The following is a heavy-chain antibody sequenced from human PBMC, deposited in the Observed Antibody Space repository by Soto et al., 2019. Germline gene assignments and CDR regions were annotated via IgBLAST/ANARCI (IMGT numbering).Heavy chain of an antibody. J-gene: IGHJ5*02. Sequence: GGSLRLSCAASGFTFSSYAMSWVRQAPGKGLEWVSAISGSGGSTYYADSVKGRFTISRDTAKSTLFLQMDSLRAEDTALYYCAKEGASGSYYSSWGQGTLVTVSS. CDR2: ISGSGGST. V-gene: IGHV3-23*01. CDR3: AKEGASGSYYSS. CDR1: GFTFSSYA. D-gene: IGHD3-10*01.